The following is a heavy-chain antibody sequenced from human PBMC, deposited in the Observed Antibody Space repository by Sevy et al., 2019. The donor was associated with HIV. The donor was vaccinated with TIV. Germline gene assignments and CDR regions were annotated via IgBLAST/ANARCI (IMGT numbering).Heavy chain of an antibody. Sequence: GGSLRLSCAASGFIFTNYGMHWVRQAPGKGLEWVAVISHDGSLQYYADSVRGRVTISRDSSKNTVSLQMNSLRLEDTAVYYCAKGSRATGSAFDIWGQGTMVIVSS. CDR2: ISHDGSLQ. CDR3: AKGSRATGSAFDI. D-gene: IGHD2-15*01. J-gene: IGHJ3*02. V-gene: IGHV3-30*18. CDR1: GFIFTNYG.